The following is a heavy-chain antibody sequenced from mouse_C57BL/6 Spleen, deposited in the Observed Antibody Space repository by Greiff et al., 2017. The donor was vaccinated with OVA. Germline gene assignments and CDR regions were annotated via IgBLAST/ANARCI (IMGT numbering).Heavy chain of an antibody. CDR2: ISSGSSTI. CDR3: AREDYGSGFDY. J-gene: IGHJ2*01. CDR1: GFTFSDYG. Sequence: DVQLVESGGGLVKPGGSLKLSCAASGFTFSDYGMHWVRQAPEKGLEWVAYISSGSSTIYYADTVKGRVTITRDNANNTLFLQMTSLRSEDTAMYYCAREDYGSGFDYWGQGTTLTVSS. D-gene: IGHD1-1*01. V-gene: IGHV5-17*01.